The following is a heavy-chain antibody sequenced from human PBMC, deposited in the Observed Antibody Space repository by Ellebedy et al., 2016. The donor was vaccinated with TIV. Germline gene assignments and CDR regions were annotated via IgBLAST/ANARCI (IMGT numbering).Heavy chain of an antibody. CDR2: INPAGTDK. D-gene: IGHD3/OR15-3a*01. CDR3: ARAPKAGTLDY. V-gene: IGHV3-7*01. Sequence: GGSLRLSXAASGFTFSNYWINWVRQAPGKGLEWVANINPAGTDKNYEDSVKGRFTISRDNAENSLYLQMDSLRAEDTAIYYCARAPKAGTLDYWGPGTLDTVSS. CDR1: GFTFSNYW. J-gene: IGHJ4*02.